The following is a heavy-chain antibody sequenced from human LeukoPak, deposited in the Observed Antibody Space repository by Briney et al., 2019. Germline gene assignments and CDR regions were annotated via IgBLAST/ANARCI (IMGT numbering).Heavy chain of an antibody. CDR1: GFTFSSYA. CDR2: ISGSGGST. J-gene: IGHJ4*02. D-gene: IGHD2-15*01. V-gene: IGHV3-23*01. CDR3: AKARYCSGGSCYFDY. Sequence: GGSLRLSCAASGFTFSSYAMSWVRQAPGKGLEWVSAISGSGGSTYYADSVKGRSTISRDNSKNTLYLQMNSLRAEDTAVYYCAKARYCSGGSCYFDYWGQGTLVTVSS.